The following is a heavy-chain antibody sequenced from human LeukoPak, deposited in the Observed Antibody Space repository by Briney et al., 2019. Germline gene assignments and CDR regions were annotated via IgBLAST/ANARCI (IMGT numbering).Heavy chain of an antibody. CDR1: GFTLSSYA. CDR3: AKVSGNSYYYFDY. Sequence: GGSLRLSCAASGFTLSSYAMSWARQASGEGLEWVSDISGSGGSTYYADSVKGRFTISRDNSKNTLSLQMNSLRADDTAVYYCAKVSGNSYYYFDYWGQGSLVTVSS. CDR2: ISGSGGST. D-gene: IGHD3-22*01. V-gene: IGHV3-23*01. J-gene: IGHJ4*02.